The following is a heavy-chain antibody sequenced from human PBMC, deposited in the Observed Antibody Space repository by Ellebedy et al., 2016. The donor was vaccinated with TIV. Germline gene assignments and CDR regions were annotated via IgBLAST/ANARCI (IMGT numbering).Heavy chain of an antibody. CDR2: IYYSGST. Sequence: SETLSLTXAVSVGSISSYYWSWIRQPPGKGLEWIGYIYYSGSTNYNPSLKSRVTISVDTSKNQFSLKLSSVTAADTAVYYCARGTTPFDYWGQGTLVTVSS. J-gene: IGHJ4*02. V-gene: IGHV4-59*01. CDR3: ARGTTPFDY. D-gene: IGHD2-15*01. CDR1: VGSISSYY.